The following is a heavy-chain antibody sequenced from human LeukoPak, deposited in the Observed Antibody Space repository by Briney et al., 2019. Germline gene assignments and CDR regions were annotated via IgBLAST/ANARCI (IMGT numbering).Heavy chain of an antibody. CDR1: GFTFSSYA. D-gene: IGHD2-15*01. V-gene: IGHV3-64*01. CDR2: ISSNGGST. CDR3: ATIVVVVAATDAFDI. Sequence: GGSLRLSCAASGFTFSSYAMHWVRQAPGKGLEYVSAISSNGGSTYYANSVKGRFTISRDNSKNTLYLQMNSLRAEDTAVYYCATIVVVVAATDAFDIWGQGTMVTVSS. J-gene: IGHJ3*02.